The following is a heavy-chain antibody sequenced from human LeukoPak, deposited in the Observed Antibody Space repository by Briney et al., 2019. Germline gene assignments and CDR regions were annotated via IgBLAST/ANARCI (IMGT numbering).Heavy chain of an antibody. J-gene: IGHJ4*02. D-gene: IGHD3-16*01. CDR2: VSGDGSIT. CDR1: GFSYDSNW. CDR3: ARQNYGYSDY. Sequence: GGSLRLSCAAAGFSYDSNWMHWVRQAPGRGLVWVSRVSGDGSITYYADSVKGRFTMSRDNAKNTLYLQINSLRVEDTAVYYCARQNYGYSDYWGQGTLVTVSS. V-gene: IGHV3-74*01.